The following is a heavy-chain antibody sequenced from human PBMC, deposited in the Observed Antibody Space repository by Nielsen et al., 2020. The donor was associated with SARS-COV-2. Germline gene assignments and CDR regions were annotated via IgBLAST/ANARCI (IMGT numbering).Heavy chain of an antibody. Sequence: GESLKISCAASGFTFSSYGMHWVRQAPGKGLEWVAVISYDGSNKYYADSVKGRFTISRDNSKNTLYLQMNSLRAEDTAVYYCAKVFGGIAAVGLDAFDIWGQGTMVTVSS. D-gene: IGHD6-13*01. CDR2: ISYDGSNK. V-gene: IGHV3-30*18. CDR1: GFTFSSYG. J-gene: IGHJ3*02. CDR3: AKVFGGIAAVGLDAFDI.